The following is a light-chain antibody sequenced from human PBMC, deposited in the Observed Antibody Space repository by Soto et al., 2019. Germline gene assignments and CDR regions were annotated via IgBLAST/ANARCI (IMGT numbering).Light chain of an antibody. J-gene: IGKJ1*01. CDR1: QTISSW. Sequence: IQMTQSPSTFSASTGARVTITCRASQTISSWLAWYQQKPGKTPNLLIYAASSLEGGVPSRFSGSGSGTEFTLTISSLQPDDYATYYCQQYHTYWTFGQGTKVDIK. CDR2: AAS. CDR3: QQYHTYWT. V-gene: IGKV1-5*01.